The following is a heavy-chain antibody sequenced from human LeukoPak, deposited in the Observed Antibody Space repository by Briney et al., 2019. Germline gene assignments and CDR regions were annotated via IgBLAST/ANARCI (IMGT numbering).Heavy chain of an antibody. Sequence: PGGSLRLPCAASGFTFSSYEMNWVRQAPGKGLEWVSYISSSGSTIYYADSVKGRFTISRDNAKNSLYLQMNSLRAEDTAVYYCARDLSIQLTGYRPHYYYYMDVWGKGTTVTVSS. CDR3: ARDLSIQLTGYRPHYYYYMDV. V-gene: IGHV3-48*03. D-gene: IGHD3-9*01. CDR2: ISSSGSTI. CDR1: GFTFSSYE. J-gene: IGHJ6*03.